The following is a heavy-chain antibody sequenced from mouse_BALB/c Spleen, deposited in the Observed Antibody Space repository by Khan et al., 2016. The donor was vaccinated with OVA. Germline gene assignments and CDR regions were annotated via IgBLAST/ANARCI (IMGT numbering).Heavy chain of an antibody. CDR2: INTYTGEP. Sequence: QIQLVQSGPELRKPGETVKISCKASGYTFTIYGMNWVRQAPGKGLKWMGWINTYTGEPTYADDFKGRFAFSLETSASTAYLQINNLKNEGTATYVCARVEYNGTMDYWGQGTSVTVSS. D-gene: IGHD6-1*01. CDR1: GYTFTIYG. V-gene: IGHV9-3-1*01. CDR3: ARVEYNGTMDY. J-gene: IGHJ4*01.